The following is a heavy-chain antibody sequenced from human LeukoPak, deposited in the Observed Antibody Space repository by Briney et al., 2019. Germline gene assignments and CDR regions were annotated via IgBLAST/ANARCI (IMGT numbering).Heavy chain of an antibody. CDR2: INSDGSST. V-gene: IGHV3-74*01. D-gene: IGHD1-20*01. J-gene: IGHJ4*02. CDR1: GFTFSSYW. CDR3: ARHITRAITEDY. Sequence: GGSLRLSCAASGFTFSSYWMHWVRQAPGKGLVWVSRINSDGSSTNYADSVKGRFTISRDNAKNMLYLQMNSLRAEDTAVYYCARHITRAITEDYWGQGTLVTVSS.